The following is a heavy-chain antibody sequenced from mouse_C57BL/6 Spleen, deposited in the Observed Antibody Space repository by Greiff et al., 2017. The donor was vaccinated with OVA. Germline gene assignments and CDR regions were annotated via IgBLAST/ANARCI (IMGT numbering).Heavy chain of an antibody. D-gene: IGHD1-1*01. CDR3: ARERVGESLLYYFDY. CDR1: GFTFSSYA. CDR2: ISDGGSYT. Sequence: EVQGVESGGGLVKPGGSLKLSCAASGFTFSSYAMSWVRQTPEKRLEWVATISDGGSYTYYPDNVKGRFTISRDNAKNNLYLQMSHLKSEDTAMYYCARERVGESLLYYFDYWGQGTTLTVSS. V-gene: IGHV5-4*01. J-gene: IGHJ2*01.